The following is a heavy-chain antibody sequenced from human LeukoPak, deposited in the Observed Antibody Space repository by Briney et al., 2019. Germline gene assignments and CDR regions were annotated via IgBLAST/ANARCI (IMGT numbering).Heavy chain of an antibody. CDR3: ARGLPQEDNLFDY. J-gene: IGHJ4*02. CDR1: GYTFTSYA. V-gene: IGHV1-3*01. Sequence: ASVKVSCTASGYTFTSYAIHWVRQAPGQRLEWMGWINAGNGNTKYSQKFQGRVTITRDTSASTAYMELSSLRSEDTAVYYCARGLPQEDNLFDYWGQGTLVTVSS. D-gene: IGHD1-1*01. CDR2: INAGNGNT.